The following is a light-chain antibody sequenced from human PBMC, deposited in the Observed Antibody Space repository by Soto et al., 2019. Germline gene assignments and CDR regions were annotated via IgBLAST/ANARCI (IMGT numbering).Light chain of an antibody. CDR1: SSDVGGYNY. CDR3: QSHDINLSGSV. J-gene: IGLJ2*01. CDR2: EVS. V-gene: IGLV2-14*01. Sequence: QSVLTQPASVSGSPGQSITISCTGTSSDVGGYNYVSWYQQHPGKAPKLMIYEVSNRPSGVSNRFSGSKSGNTASLAITGLQAEDEADYYCQSHDINLSGSVFGGGTKVTVL.